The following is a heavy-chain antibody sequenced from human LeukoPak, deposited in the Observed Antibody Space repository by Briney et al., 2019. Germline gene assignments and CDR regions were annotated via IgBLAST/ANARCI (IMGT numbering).Heavy chain of an antibody. CDR1: GFTFRSYS. Sequence: PGGSLRLSCAASGFTFRSYSMNWVRQAPGKGREWVSSISSSSSYIYYADSVKGRFTISRDNAKNSLYLQMNSLRAEETAVYYCARDPSRYYMDVWGKGTGVRVSS. CDR3: ARDPSRYYMDV. J-gene: IGHJ6*03. V-gene: IGHV3-21*01. CDR2: ISSSSSYI.